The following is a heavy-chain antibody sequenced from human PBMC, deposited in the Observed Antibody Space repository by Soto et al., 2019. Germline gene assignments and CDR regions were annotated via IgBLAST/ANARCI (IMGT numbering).Heavy chain of an antibody. J-gene: IGHJ6*02. V-gene: IGHV3-7*03. D-gene: IGHD3-9*01. CDR1: GFTFSSYW. CDR3: ARERYYDILTGYYHYYYYYGMDV. Sequence: GGSLRLSCAASGFTFSSYWMSWVRQAPGKGLEWVANIKQDGSEKYYVDSVKGRLTISRDNAKNSLYLQMNSLRAEDTAVYYCARERYYDILTGYYHYYYYYGMDVWGQGTTVTVSS. CDR2: IKQDGSEK.